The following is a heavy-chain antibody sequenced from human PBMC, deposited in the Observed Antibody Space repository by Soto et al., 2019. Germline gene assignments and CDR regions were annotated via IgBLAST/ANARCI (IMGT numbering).Heavy chain of an antibody. J-gene: IGHJ6*03. V-gene: IGHV3-64*01. Sequence: PGGSLRLSXAASGFTFSSYAMHWVRQAPGKGLEYVSAISSNGGSTYYANSVKGRFTISRDNSKNTLYLQMGSLRAEDMAVYYCARGCSGGSCYPEGTYYYYYMDVWGKGTTVTVSS. D-gene: IGHD2-15*01. CDR3: ARGCSGGSCYPEGTYYYYYMDV. CDR1: GFTFSSYA. CDR2: ISSNGGST.